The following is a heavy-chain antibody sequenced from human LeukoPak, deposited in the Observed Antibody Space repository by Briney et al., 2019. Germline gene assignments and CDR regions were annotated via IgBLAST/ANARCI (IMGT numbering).Heavy chain of an antibody. Sequence: GASVKVSCKASGGTFSSYAISWVRQAPGQGLEWMGGIIPIFGTANYAQKFQGRVTITTDESTSTAYMELSSLRSEDTAVYYCARGSSGGSYFDYWGQGTLVTVSS. D-gene: IGHD6-6*01. J-gene: IGHJ4*02. CDR2: IIPIFGTA. CDR3: ARGSSGGSYFDY. CDR1: GGTFSSYA. V-gene: IGHV1-69*05.